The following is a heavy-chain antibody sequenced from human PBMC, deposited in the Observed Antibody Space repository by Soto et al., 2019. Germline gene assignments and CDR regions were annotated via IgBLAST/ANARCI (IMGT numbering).Heavy chain of an antibody. CDR3: ARDGRYSGSYSLSPFFDY. V-gene: IGHV3-30-3*01. J-gene: IGHJ4*02. D-gene: IGHD1-26*01. CDR2: ISYDGSNK. Sequence: LRLSCAASGFTFSSYAMHWVRQAPGKGLEWVAVISYDGSNKYYADSVKGRFTISRDNSKNTLYLQMNSLRAEDTAVYYCARDGRYSGSYSLSPFFDYWGQGTLVTVSS. CDR1: GFTFSSYA.